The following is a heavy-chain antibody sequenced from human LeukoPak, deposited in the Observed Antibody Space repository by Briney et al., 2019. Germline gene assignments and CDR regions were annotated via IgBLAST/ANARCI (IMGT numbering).Heavy chain of an antibody. CDR2: IYTIGST. D-gene: IGHD3-22*01. Sequence: SETLSLTCTVSGGSISSYYWSWIRQPAGKGLEWIGRIYTIGSTNYNPSLKSRVTMSVDTSKNQFSLKLSSVTAADTAVYYCAREGYDSSGYHSYYFDYWGQGTLVTVSS. CDR1: GGSISSYY. CDR3: AREGYDSSGYHSYYFDY. J-gene: IGHJ4*02. V-gene: IGHV4-4*07.